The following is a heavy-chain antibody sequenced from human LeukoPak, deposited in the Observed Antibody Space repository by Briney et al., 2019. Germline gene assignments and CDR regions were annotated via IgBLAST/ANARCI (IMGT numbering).Heavy chain of an antibody. V-gene: IGHV4-31*03. CDR3: ARDLGATVTNWFDP. CDR2: IYYSGST. Sequence: SETLSLTCTVSGGSISSGVYYWGWIRQHPGKGLEWIGYIYYSGSTYYNPSLKSRVTISVDTSKNQFSLKLSSVTAADTAVYYCARDLGATVTNWFDPWGQGTLVTVSS. D-gene: IGHD4-17*01. CDR1: GGSISSGVYY. J-gene: IGHJ5*02.